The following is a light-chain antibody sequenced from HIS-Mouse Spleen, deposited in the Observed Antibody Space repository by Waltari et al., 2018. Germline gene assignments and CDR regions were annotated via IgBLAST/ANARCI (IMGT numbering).Light chain of an antibody. Sequence: SYELTQPPSVSVSPGQTARITCSGDALPKKYAYWYQQKSGQHPVLVIYEDSKRPSGIPEGISGASSGRMATLTISGAQVEDEADYYCYSTDSSGNHRVFGGGTKLTVL. CDR3: YSTDSSGNHRV. CDR2: EDS. CDR1: ALPKKY. J-gene: IGLJ2*01. V-gene: IGLV3-10*01.